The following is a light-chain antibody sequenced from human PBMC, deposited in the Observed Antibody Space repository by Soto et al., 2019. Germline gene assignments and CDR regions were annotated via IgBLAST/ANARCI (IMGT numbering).Light chain of an antibody. V-gene: IGKV1-39*01. CDR3: QQSYSSPT. J-gene: IGKJ5*01. Sequence: DIQMTQSPSALAASVGDRVTITCRASQNIGNFLNWYQQNPGRAPKLLIYGASSLQTGVPSRISGSGSGTDFTLTISSLQPEDFATYFCQQSYSSPTFGQGTRLEIK. CDR2: GAS. CDR1: QNIGNF.